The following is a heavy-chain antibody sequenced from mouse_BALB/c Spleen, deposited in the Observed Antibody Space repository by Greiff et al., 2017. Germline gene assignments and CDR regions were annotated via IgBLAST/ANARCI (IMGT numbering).Heavy chain of an antibody. CDR2: INPYNDGT. CDR1: GYTFTSYV. CDR3: AREDSSGSYAMDY. V-gene: IGHV1-14*01. J-gene: IGHJ4*01. Sequence: EVQLVESGPELVKPGASVKMSCKASGYTFTSYVMHWVKQKPGQGLEWIGYINPYNDGTKYNEKFKGKATLTSDKSSSTAYMELSSLTSEDSAVYYCAREDSSGSYAMDYWGQGTSVTVSS. D-gene: IGHD3-2*01.